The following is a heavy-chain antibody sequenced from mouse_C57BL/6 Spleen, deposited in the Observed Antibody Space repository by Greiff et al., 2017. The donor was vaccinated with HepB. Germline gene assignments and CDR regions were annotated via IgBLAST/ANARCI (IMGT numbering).Heavy chain of an antibody. Sequence: QVQLKQSGPELVKPGASVKISCKASGYAFSSSWMNWVKQRPGKGLEWIGRIYPGDGDTNYNGKFKGKATLTADKSSSTAYMQLSSLTSEDSAVYFCARWAAQAQYYFDYWGQGTTLTVSS. CDR3: ARWAAQAQYYFDY. D-gene: IGHD3-2*02. J-gene: IGHJ2*01. CDR1: GYAFSSSW. V-gene: IGHV1-82*01. CDR2: IYPGDGDT.